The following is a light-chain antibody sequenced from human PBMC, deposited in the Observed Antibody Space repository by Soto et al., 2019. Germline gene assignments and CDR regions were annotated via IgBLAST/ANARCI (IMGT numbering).Light chain of an antibody. V-gene: IGLV2-14*01. CDR2: QVT. CDR3: TSYSSSSTFYV. Sequence: QSSLTQPASVSVSPGQSTTISCTGTSSDIGGYYYVSWYQHHPGKAPKLMIYQVTNRPSGVSHRFSGSKSGNTASLTISGLQAEDEADYYCTSYSSSSTFYVFGAGTKVTVL. CDR1: SSDIGGYYY. J-gene: IGLJ1*01.